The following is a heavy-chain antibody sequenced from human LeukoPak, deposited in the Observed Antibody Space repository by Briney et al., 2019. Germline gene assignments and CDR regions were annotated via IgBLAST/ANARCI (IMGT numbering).Heavy chain of an antibody. Sequence: GGSLRLSCAASGFTFSNYWMSWVRQAPGKGLEWVASIKQEGSEKYYVDSVKGRFTISRDNAKNSLYLQVNSLRAEDTAVYYCARAYDNSGYYTDAFDIWGQGTMVTVSS. CDR3: ARAYDNSGYYTDAFDI. D-gene: IGHD3-22*01. V-gene: IGHV3-7*04. J-gene: IGHJ3*02. CDR1: GFTFSNYW. CDR2: IKQEGSEK.